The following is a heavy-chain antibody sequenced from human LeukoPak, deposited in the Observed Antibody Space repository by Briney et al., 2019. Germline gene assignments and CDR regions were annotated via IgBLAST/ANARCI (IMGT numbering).Heavy chain of an antibody. J-gene: IGHJ4*02. CDR2: IYWDDDK. V-gene: IGHV2-5*02. Sequence: SGPTLVKPPQTLTLTCTFSGFSLSTSGVGVGWIRQPPGKALEWLALIYWDDDKRYSPSLKSRLTITKDTSKNQVVLTMTNMDPVDTATYYCARRYDSSGYYLPFFDYWGQGTLVTVSS. CDR3: ARRYDSSGYYLPFFDY. D-gene: IGHD3-22*01. CDR1: GFSLSTSGVG.